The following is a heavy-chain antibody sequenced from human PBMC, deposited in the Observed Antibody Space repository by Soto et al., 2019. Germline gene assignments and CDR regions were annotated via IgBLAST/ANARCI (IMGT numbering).Heavy chain of an antibody. J-gene: IGHJ4*02. CDR1: GFPFGGEW. CDR3: MSPYGDPPG. V-gene: IGHV3-74*01. D-gene: IGHD4-17*01. Sequence: EVLLVESGGGIVHPGGSLRRSCAANGFPFGGEWIHWVRQGPGQVRVRVSRMNKDGSIIAYADSARGRFTISRDNSTGTLYLHMNDLRPEDNVLSVSMSPYGDPPGWGQGTAVIVSS. CDR2: MNKDGSII.